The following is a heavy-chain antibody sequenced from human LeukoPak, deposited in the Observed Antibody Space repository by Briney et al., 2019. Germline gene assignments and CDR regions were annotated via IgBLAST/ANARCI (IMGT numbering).Heavy chain of an antibody. Sequence: ASETLSLTCTVSGGSISSYYWSWIRQPAGKGLEWIGRIYTSGSTNYNPSLKSRVTMSVDTSKNQFSLRLSSVTAADTAVYYCARSPNYDFWSGPIFDYWGQGTLVTVSS. D-gene: IGHD3-3*01. CDR2: IYTSGST. CDR3: ARSPNYDFWSGPIFDY. V-gene: IGHV4-4*07. CDR1: GGSISSYY. J-gene: IGHJ4*02.